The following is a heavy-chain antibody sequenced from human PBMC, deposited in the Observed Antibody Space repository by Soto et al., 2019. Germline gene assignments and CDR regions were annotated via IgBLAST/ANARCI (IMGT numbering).Heavy chain of an antibody. J-gene: IGHJ6*04. Sequence: GGSLRLSCTASGFAVRHNYMTWVRQARGKGLEWVSLIYSGGDTAYADSVKGRFTISRHTSQNTLYLQMNSLRAEDTAVYYCARKTDSIPSGGDVWGKGTAVTVYS. CDR2: IYSGGDT. CDR1: GFAVRHNY. V-gene: IGHV3-53*04. CDR3: ARKTDSIPSGGDV. D-gene: IGHD3-10*01.